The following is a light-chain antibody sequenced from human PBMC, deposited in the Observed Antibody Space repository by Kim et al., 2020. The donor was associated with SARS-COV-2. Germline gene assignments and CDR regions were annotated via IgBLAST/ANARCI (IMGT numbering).Light chain of an antibody. CDR1: SGSIASNY. CDR3: QSYDSSTHWV. CDR2: EDN. Sequence: NFMLTQPHSVSESPGKTVTFSCTRSSGSIASNYVQWYQQRPGSAPTTVIYEDNQRPSGVPDRFSGSIDSSSNSASLTISGLKTEDEADYYCQSYDSSTHWVFGGGTQLTVL. J-gene: IGLJ3*02. V-gene: IGLV6-57*04.